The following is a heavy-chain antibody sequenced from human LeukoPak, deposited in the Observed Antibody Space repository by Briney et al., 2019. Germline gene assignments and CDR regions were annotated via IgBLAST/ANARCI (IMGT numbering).Heavy chain of an antibody. CDR2: IIPIFGTA. CDR1: GGTFSSYA. Sequence: SVKVSCKASGGTFSSYAISWVRQAPGQGLEWMGGIIPIFGTANYAQKFQGRVTITADESTSTAYMELSSLRSEDTAVYYCARGYYYDSSGYSLFGYWGQGTLVTVSS. V-gene: IGHV1-69*13. CDR3: ARGYYYDSSGYSLFGY. D-gene: IGHD3-22*01. J-gene: IGHJ4*02.